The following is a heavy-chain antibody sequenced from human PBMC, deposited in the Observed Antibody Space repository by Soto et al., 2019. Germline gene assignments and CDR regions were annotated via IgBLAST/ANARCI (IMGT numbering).Heavy chain of an antibody. J-gene: IGHJ4*02. CDR3: AKDSDFLGTTCFDY. CDR1: GFTFRTYT. CDR2: IRGFSPYT. D-gene: IGHD1-1*01. V-gene: IGHV3-21*04. Sequence: GGSLRLSCISSGFTFRTYTMNWVRQAPGKGLEWVSGIRGFSPYTFYAESVKGRFTISRDNAKDSLYLQMNSLRAEDTALYYCAKDSDFLGTTCFDYWGQGTLVTVSS.